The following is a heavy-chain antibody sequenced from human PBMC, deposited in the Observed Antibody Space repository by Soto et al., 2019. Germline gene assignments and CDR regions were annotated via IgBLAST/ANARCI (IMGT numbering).Heavy chain of an antibody. Sequence: GGSLRLSCSASGFTFSSYAMHWVRQAPGKGLEYVSAISSNGGSTYYADSVKGRFTISRDNSKNTLYLQMSSLRAEDTAVYYYVKANASYYYGSGSYYGPDYWGQGTLVTVSS. V-gene: IGHV3-64D*08. CDR1: GFTFSSYA. CDR3: VKANASYYYGSGSYYGPDY. CDR2: ISSNGGST. J-gene: IGHJ4*02. D-gene: IGHD3-10*01.